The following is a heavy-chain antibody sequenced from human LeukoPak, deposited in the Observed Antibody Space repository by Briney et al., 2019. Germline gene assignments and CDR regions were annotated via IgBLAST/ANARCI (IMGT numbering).Heavy chain of an antibody. V-gene: IGHV5-10-1*01. CDR2: IDPSDYYT. CDR3: ARHAFGEPNQLDY. J-gene: IGHJ4*02. Sequence: GESLKISCKGSGCRFTSYWISWGRPMPGKGLGGRGRIDPSDYYTNYSPSFQGHVTISADKSISTAYLQWSSLKASDTAMYYCARHAFGEPNQLDYWGQGTLVTVSS. CDR1: GCRFTSYW. D-gene: IGHD3-10*01.